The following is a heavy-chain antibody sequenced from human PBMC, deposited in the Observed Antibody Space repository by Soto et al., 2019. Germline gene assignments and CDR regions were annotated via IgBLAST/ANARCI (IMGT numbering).Heavy chain of an antibody. CDR1: GGTFSSYA. CDR2: IIPIFGTA. Sequence: QVQLVQSGAEVEKPGSSVKVSCKASGGTFSSYAISWVRQAPGQGLEWMGGIIPIFGTANYAQKFQGRVTITADESTSTAYMELSSLRSEDTAVYYCARDVPDYGGNSAYFDYWGQGTLVTVSS. V-gene: IGHV1-69*12. D-gene: IGHD4-17*01. J-gene: IGHJ4*02. CDR3: ARDVPDYGGNSAYFDY.